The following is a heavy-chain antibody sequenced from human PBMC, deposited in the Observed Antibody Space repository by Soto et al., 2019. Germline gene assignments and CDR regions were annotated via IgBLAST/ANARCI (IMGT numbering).Heavy chain of an antibody. V-gene: IGHV4-31*03. CDR1: GGSIISGGYY. CDR3: AREKISGYSHGRRLSWFDP. CDR2: IYYSGST. Sequence: SETLSLTCTVSGGSIISGGYYWSWIRQHPGKGLEWIGYIYYSGSTYYNPSLKSRVTISVDTSKNQFSLKLSSVTAADTAVYYCAREKISGYSHGRRLSWFDPWGQGTLVTVSS. J-gene: IGHJ5*02. D-gene: IGHD5-18*01.